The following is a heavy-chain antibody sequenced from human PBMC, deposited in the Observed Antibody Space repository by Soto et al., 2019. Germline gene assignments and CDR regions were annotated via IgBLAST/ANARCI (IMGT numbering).Heavy chain of an antibody. CDR1: GFSLSTSGMC. CDR3: PRIRRIYYGSGSWDYYGMDV. J-gene: IGHJ6*02. CDR2: IDWDDDK. Sequence: SGPTLVNPPQTLTLTCTFSGFSLSTSGMCVSWIRHPPGKALEWLALIDWDDDKYYSTSLKTRLTISKDTSKNQVVLTMTNMDPVDTAKYYCPRIRRIYYGSGSWDYYGMDVWGQGT. D-gene: IGHD3-10*01. V-gene: IGHV2-70*01.